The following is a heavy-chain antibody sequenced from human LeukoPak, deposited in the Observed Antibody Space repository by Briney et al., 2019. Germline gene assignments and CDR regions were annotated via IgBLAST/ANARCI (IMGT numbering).Heavy chain of an antibody. CDR3: ARDGGYSYGYFPDAFDI. D-gene: IGHD5-18*01. V-gene: IGHV3-48*03. CDR2: ISSSGSTI. J-gene: IGHJ3*02. Sequence: GGSLRLSCAASGFTFSSYEMNWVRQAPGKGLEWVSYISSSGSTIYYADPVKGRFTISRDNAKNSLYLQMNSLRAEDTAVYYCARDGGYSYGYFPDAFDIWGQGTMVTVSS. CDR1: GFTFSSYE.